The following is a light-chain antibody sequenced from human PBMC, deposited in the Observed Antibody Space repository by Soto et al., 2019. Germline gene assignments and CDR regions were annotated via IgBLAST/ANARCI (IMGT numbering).Light chain of an antibody. CDR1: ESVTSTY. J-gene: IGKJ2*01. V-gene: IGKV3-20*01. CDR2: AAS. Sequence: EIVLTQSPGTLSLSPGERATLSCRTSESVTSTYLAWYQQKPGQPPRLLIYAASSRATGIPDRFSGSGSGTVFTLTISRLEPEDFAVYYCQLFGSSPRYTFGRGTKLEIK. CDR3: QLFGSSPRYT.